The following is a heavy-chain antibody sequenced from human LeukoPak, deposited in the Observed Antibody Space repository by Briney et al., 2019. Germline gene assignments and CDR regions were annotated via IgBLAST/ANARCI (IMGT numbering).Heavy chain of an antibody. CDR2: IYPGDSET. CDR3: ARRRDLYSGSYYPFDY. CDR1: GYRFTNYC. V-gene: IGHV5-51*03. Sequence: GESLKISCTGSGYRFTNYCIGWVRQMPGKGLEWMGTIYPGDSETRYSTSFEGQATISADNSINTPYLQWRSLNASDTAMYYCARRRDLYSGSYYPFDYWGQGTLVTVSS. J-gene: IGHJ4*02. D-gene: IGHD1-26*01.